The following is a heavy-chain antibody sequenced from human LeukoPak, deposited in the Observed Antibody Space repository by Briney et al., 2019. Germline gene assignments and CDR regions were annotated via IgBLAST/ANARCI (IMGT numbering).Heavy chain of an antibody. D-gene: IGHD6-6*01. CDR2: ISYDGSNK. V-gene: IGHV3-30*18. Sequence: PWGSLRLSCAASGFTFSSYGMHWVRQAPGKGLEWVAVISYDGSNKYYADSVKGRSTISRDNSKNTLYLQMNSLRAEDTAVYYCAKGGIAARPGYGMDVWGQGTTVTVSS. CDR3: AKGGIAARPGYGMDV. J-gene: IGHJ6*02. CDR1: GFTFSSYG.